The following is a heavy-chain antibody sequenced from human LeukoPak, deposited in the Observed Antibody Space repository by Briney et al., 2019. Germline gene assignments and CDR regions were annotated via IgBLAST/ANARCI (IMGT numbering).Heavy chain of an antibody. D-gene: IGHD2-15*01. CDR1: GGTFSINA. CDR3: AAATPRRGYCSGGSCYLDAFDI. CDR2: IIPMSETP. J-gene: IGHJ3*02. Sequence: GSSVKVSCKASGGTFSINAITWVRQAPGQGLEWMGGIIPMSETPKYTQKFQGRVTITTDESTNTAYMELSSLRSEDTAVYYCAAATPRRGYCSGGSCYLDAFDIWGQGTMVTVSS. V-gene: IGHV1-69*05.